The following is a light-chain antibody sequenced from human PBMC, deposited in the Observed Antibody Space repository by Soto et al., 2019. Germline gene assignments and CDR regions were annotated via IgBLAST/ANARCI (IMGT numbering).Light chain of an antibody. CDR2: EVT. CDR3: KSFTASNTLL. Sequence: QSALAQPASVSASPGQSITISCTGTGSDIGRYNYVSWYQHHPGKAPKLVIYEVTHRPSGVSNRFSGSKSGNTASLTISGLQPEDEADYYCKSFTASNTLLFGGRTKVTVL. J-gene: IGLJ2*01. V-gene: IGLV2-14*01. CDR1: GSDIGRYNY.